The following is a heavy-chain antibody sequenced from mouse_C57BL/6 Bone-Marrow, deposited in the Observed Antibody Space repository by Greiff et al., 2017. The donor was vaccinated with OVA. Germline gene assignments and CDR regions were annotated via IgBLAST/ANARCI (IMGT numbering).Heavy chain of an antibody. J-gene: IGHJ2*01. D-gene: IGHD2-5*01. Sequence: EVKLQESGGGLVKPGGSLKLSCAASGFTFSSYAMSWVRQTPEKRLEWVATISDGGSYNYYQEYVKGRFTISRDNAKNNLSLQMSHLKSEDTAMYYCAAYYSNYDFDYWGQGTTLTVSS. CDR3: AAYYSNYDFDY. CDR1: GFTFSSYA. V-gene: IGHV5-4*03. CDR2: ISDGGSYN.